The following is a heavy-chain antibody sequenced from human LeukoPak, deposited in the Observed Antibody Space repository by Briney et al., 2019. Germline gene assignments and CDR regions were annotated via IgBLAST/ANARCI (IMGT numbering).Heavy chain of an antibody. V-gene: IGHV1-46*01. CDR2: INPSGGST. D-gene: IGHD3-22*01. CDR1: GYTFTSYY. J-gene: IGHJ4*02. Sequence: ASVKVSCKASGYTFTSYYMHWVRQAPGQGLEWMGIINPSGGSTSYAQKFQGRVTMTRDTSTSTVYMELSSLRSEDTAVYYCARELVGDYYDSSGYYPFDYWGQGTLVTVSS. CDR3: ARELVGDYYDSSGYYPFDY.